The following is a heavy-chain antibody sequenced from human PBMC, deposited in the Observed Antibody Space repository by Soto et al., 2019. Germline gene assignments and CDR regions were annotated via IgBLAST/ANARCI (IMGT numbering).Heavy chain of an antibody. CDR1: GGTFSSYA. CDR3: AREGYYDILTGYSRLYYFDY. D-gene: IGHD3-9*01. J-gene: IGHJ4*02. Sequence: SVKVSCKASGGTFSSYAISWVRQAPGQGLEWMGGIIPIFGTANYAQKFQGRVTITADESTSTAYMELSSLRSEDTAVYYCAREGYYDILTGYSRLYYFDYWGQGTWSPSPQ. V-gene: IGHV1-69*13. CDR2: IIPIFGTA.